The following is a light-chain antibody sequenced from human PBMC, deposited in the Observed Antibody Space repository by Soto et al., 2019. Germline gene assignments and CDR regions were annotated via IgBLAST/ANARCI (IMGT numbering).Light chain of an antibody. V-gene: IGLV3-21*03. Sequence: SYELTQPPSVSVAPGKTARITCGGNNIGSKSVHWYQQKPGQAPVLVVYADDDRPSGIPERISGSNSGNTATLTISRVEAGDEADYYCQLWDSTRDHHVFGSGTKVTVL. CDR3: QLWDSTRDHHV. CDR1: NIGSKS. J-gene: IGLJ1*01. CDR2: ADD.